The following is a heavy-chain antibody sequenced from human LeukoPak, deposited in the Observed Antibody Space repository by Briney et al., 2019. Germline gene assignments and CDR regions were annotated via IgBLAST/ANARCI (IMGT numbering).Heavy chain of an antibody. CDR3: ARGIQLLLQYYYYYYMDV. J-gene: IGHJ6*03. V-gene: IGHV3-7*01. CDR1: GFTFSSSW. CDR2: IKQDGSER. Sequence: RTGGSLRLSCAASGFTFSSSWMSWVRQAPGKGLEWVANIKQDGSERSYVDSVKGRFTISRDNAKNLLYLQMNSLRAEDTAVYYCARGIQLLLQYYYYYYMDVWGKGTTVTVSS. D-gene: IGHD5-18*01.